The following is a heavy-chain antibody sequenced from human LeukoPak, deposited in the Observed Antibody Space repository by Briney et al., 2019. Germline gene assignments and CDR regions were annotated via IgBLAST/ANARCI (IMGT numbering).Heavy chain of an antibody. V-gene: IGHV3-30*02. CDR1: GFTFSSYG. J-gene: IGHJ6*03. CDR2: IQYDGSNE. Sequence: GGSLRLSCAASGFTFSSYGMHWVRQAPGKGLEWVAYIQYDGSNEQYADSVKGRFSISRDSSKNILYLQMNSLRAEDTAVYYCARAPAPPRITMVRGVIIPSYYYYYMDVWGKGTTVTISS. CDR3: ARAPAPPRITMVRGVIIPSYYYYYMDV. D-gene: IGHD3-10*01.